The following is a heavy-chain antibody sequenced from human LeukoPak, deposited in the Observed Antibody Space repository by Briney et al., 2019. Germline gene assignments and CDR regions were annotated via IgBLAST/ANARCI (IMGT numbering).Heavy chain of an antibody. CDR3: ARSNGFSLVAVAATPGWFDP. D-gene: IGHD2-15*01. CDR2: IYYSGST. V-gene: IGHV4-59*01. Sequence: PSETLSLTCTVSGGSISSYYWSWIRQPPGKGLEWIGYIYYSGSTNYNPSLKSRVTISVDTSKNQFSLKLSSVTAADTAVYYCARSNGFSLVAVAATPGWFDPWGQGTLVTVSS. CDR1: GGSISSYY. J-gene: IGHJ5*02.